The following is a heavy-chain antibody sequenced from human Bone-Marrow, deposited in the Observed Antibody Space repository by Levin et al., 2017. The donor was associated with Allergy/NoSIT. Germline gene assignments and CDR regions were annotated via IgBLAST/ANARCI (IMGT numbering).Heavy chain of an antibody. CDR1: GFTLSNAW. V-gene: IGHV3-15*01. D-gene: IGHD2-8*01. Sequence: GESLKISCAASGFTLSNAWVRWVRQAPGKGLECVGRIKSKTDGGTTEYAAPVKGRFTISRDDSKNTLYLQMNSLKTEDTAVYYCTTDRGNSTGLYSFDYWGQGTLVTVSS. CDR3: TTDRGNSTGLYSFDY. J-gene: IGHJ4*02. CDR2: IKSKTDGGTT.